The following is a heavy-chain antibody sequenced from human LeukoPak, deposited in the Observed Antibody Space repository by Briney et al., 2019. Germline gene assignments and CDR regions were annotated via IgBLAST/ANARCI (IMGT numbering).Heavy chain of an antibody. D-gene: IGHD3-22*01. J-gene: IGHJ4*02. CDR2: IYTSGST. CDR3: ARRGYDSSGYHDY. CDR1: GGSISSSSYY. V-gene: IGHV4-61*02. Sequence: SETLSLTCTVSGGSISSSSYYWGWIRQPAGKGLEWIGRIYTSGSTNYNPSLKSRVTISVDTSKNQFSLKLSSVTAADTAVYYCARRGYDSSGYHDYWGQGTLVTVSS.